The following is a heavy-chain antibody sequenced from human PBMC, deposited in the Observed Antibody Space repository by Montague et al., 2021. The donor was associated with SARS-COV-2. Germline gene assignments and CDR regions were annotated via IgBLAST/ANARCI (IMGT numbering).Heavy chain of an antibody. D-gene: IGHD6-19*01. V-gene: IGHV2-70*11. CDR3: ARIRSGYSPGWYGRYSYYMDV. CDR2: IDRDDNK. J-gene: IGHJ6*03. Sequence: PALVKPTQTLTLTCTFSGFSLNTSGMCVSWIRQPPGKALEWLARIDRDDNKYYSTSLKPRLTISKDTSKYQVVLTMTNMDPVDTGTYYCARIRSGYSPGWYGRYSYYMDVWGKGTTVIVSS. CDR1: GFSLNTSGMC.